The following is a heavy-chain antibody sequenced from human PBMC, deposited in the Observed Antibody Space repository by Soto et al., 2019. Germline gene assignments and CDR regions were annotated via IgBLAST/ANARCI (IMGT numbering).Heavy chain of an antibody. CDR3: ARGVHYDSSGYYYFY. CDR1: GGTFSTYS. V-gene: IGHV1-69*13. J-gene: IGHJ4*02. Sequence: ASVKVSCKASGGTFSTYSIDWVRQAPGQGLEWMGGIIPLFGTAKYAQNFQGRITITADESTNTAYMELRSLRSQDTAVYYCARGVHYDSSGYYYFYWGQGTLVTVSS. CDR2: IIPLFGTA. D-gene: IGHD3-22*01.